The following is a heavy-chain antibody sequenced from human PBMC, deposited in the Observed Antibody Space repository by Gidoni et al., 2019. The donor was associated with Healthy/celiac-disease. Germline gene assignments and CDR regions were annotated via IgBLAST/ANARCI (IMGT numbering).Heavy chain of an antibody. CDR3: ARVRSHYVYSYYFDY. Sequence: QVQLVQSGAEVKKPGASVKVSCKASGYTFTGYYMHWVRQAPGQGLEWMGWINPNSGGTNYAQKFQGRVTMTRDTPISTAYMELSRLRSDDTAVYYCARVRSHYVYSYYFDYWGQGTLVTVSS. CDR1: GYTFTGYY. V-gene: IGHV1-2*02. J-gene: IGHJ4*02. CDR2: INPNSGGT. D-gene: IGHD3-16*01.